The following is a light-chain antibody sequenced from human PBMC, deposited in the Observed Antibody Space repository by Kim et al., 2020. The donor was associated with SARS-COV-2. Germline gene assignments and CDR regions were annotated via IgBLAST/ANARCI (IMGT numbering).Light chain of an antibody. Sequence: DIVVTQSKDSLAASLGERATINCKSSQSIEYSDNANYLAWYQQKPGQPPKLPIYWASTRASGVPDRFSDSGSGTDFTLTISSLQAEDVAVYYCQQHYGYPPYSFGQGTKLEI. V-gene: IGKV4-1*01. CDR1: QSIEYSDNANY. CDR3: QQHYGYPPYS. J-gene: IGKJ2*03. CDR2: WAS.